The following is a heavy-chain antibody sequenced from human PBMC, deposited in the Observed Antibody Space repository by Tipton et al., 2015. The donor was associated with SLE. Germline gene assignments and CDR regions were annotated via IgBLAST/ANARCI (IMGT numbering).Heavy chain of an antibody. CDR2: IFYTGST. Sequence: TLSLTCSVSDGSISTTNYYWGWLRQPPGKGLEWIGSIFYTGSTYYNPSLNTRVSFSIDTSENHFSLRLNSVTAADTAVYYCARRHYSGPFDSWGQGTLVNVSS. V-gene: IGHV4-39*07. CDR1: DGSISTTNYY. J-gene: IGHJ4*02. CDR3: ARRHYSGPFDS. D-gene: IGHD5-12*01.